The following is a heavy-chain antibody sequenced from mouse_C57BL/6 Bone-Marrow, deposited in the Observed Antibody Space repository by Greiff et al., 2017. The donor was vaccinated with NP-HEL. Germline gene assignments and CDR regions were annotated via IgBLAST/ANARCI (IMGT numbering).Heavy chain of an antibody. J-gene: IGHJ1*03. CDR1: GYTFTSYW. V-gene: IGHV1-69*01. CDR3: AREGGYWYFDV. CDR2: IDPSDSYT. Sequence: QVQLQQPGAELVMPGASVKLSCKASGYTFTSYWMHWVKQRPGQGLEWIGEIDPSDSYTNYNQKFKGKSTLTVDKSSSTAYMQLSSLTYEDSAVYDCAREGGYWYFDVWGTGTTVTVSS.